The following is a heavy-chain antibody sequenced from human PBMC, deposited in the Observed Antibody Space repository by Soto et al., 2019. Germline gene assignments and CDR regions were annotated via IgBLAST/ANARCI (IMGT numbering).Heavy chain of an antibody. J-gene: IGHJ3*02. Sequence: GGSLRLSCAASGFTFSSYDMHWVRQATGKGLEWVSAIGTAGDTYYPGSVKGRFTISRENAKNSLYLQMNSLRAGDTAVYYCARGLLRGAFDIWGQGTMVTVSS. D-gene: IGHD3-22*01. V-gene: IGHV3-13*01. CDR3: ARGLLRGAFDI. CDR1: GFTFSSYD. CDR2: IGTAGDT.